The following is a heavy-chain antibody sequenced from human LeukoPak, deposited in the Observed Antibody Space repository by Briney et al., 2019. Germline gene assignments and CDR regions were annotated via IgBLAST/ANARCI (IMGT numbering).Heavy chain of an antibody. V-gene: IGHV1-24*01. CDR1: GYTLTELS. J-gene: IGHJ4*02. Sequence: ASVKVSCKVSGYTLTELSMHWVRQAPGKGLEWMGGFDPEDGETIYAQKFQGRVTMTEDTSTDTAYMELSSLRSEDTAVYYCATDPYSRISVWRDYWGQGTLVTVSS. CDR3: ATDPYSRISVWRDY. D-gene: IGHD6-13*01. CDR2: FDPEDGET.